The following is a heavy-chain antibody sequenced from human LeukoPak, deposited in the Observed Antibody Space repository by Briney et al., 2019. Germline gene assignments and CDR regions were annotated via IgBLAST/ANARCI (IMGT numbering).Heavy chain of an antibody. CDR3: ASTGIAVAGYDY. J-gene: IGHJ4*02. V-gene: IGHV4-59*01. CDR1: GGSISGYY. D-gene: IGHD6-19*01. Sequence: SETLSLTCTVSGGSISGYYWSWIRQPPGKGLGWIGYIYYSGSTNYNPSLKSRVTISVDTSKNQFSLKLSSVTAADTAVYYCASTGIAVAGYDYWGQGTLVTVSS. CDR2: IYYSGST.